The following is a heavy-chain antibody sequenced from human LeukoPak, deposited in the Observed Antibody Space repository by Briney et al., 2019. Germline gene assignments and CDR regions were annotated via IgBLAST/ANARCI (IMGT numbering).Heavy chain of an antibody. D-gene: IGHD2-15*01. CDR2: IIPNSGGT. Sequence: ASVKVSCKASGYTFTVYYIHWLRQAPGQGLEWMGWIIPNSGGTNYAQKFQDRVTMTRDTSISIAYMELSSLTYDDTAVYYCARGVLLQGRGAFDIWGQGAMVTVSS. J-gene: IGHJ3*02. CDR3: ARGVLLQGRGAFDI. CDR1: GYTFTVYY. V-gene: IGHV1-2*02.